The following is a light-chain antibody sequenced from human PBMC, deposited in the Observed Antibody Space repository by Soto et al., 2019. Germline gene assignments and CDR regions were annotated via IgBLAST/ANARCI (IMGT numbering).Light chain of an antibody. V-gene: IGLV2-14*03. J-gene: IGLJ1*01. CDR2: DVT. Sequence: QSALTQPASVSGSPGQSITIFCTGTSSDVGGYNYVSWYQHHPGKAPKLIIYDVTSRPSGVSIRFSGSKSDNTASLTISGLQPEDEADYHCSSYTTSNTRQIVFGTGTKVTVL. CDR3: SSYTTSNTRQIV. CDR1: SSDVGGYNY.